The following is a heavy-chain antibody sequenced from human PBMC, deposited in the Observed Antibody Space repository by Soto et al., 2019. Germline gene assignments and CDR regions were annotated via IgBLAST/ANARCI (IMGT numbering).Heavy chain of an antibody. CDR2: IYYSGST. CDR1: GGSICSSSYY. CDR3: ARHFVAVVIKGWGY. J-gene: IGHJ4*02. D-gene: IGHD3-10*01. Sequence: SETLSLTCTVSGGSICSSSYYWGCIRQPPGKGLEWIGSIYYSGSTYYNPSLKSRVTISIDTSKNQFSLKLNSVTAADTAVYYCARHFVAVVIKGWGYWGQGTLVTVSS. V-gene: IGHV4-39*01.